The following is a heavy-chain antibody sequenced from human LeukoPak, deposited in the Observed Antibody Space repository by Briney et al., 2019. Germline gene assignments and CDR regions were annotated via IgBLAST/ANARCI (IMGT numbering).Heavy chain of an antibody. D-gene: IGHD1-26*01. CDR2: INPNSGGT. Sequence: ASVKVSCKASGYTFTGYYMHWVRQAPRQGLEWMGWINPNSGGTNYAQKFQGWVTMTRDTSISTAYMGLSRLRSDDTAVYYCARVGATTDWFDPWGQGTLVTVSS. V-gene: IGHV1-2*04. J-gene: IGHJ5*02. CDR3: ARVGATTDWFDP. CDR1: GYTFTGYY.